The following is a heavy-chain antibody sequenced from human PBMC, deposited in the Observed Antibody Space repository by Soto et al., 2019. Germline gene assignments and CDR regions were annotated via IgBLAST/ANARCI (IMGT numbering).Heavy chain of an antibody. CDR2: ISTSSTTI. V-gene: IGHV3-48*03. CDR3: ARDHLLVGAHVY. Sequence: VQLVESGGGLVQPGGSLRLSCAASGFTFSSYEMNWVRQAPGKGLEWVSYISTSSTTIYYADSVKGRFTISRDNAKNSLYLQMISLRAEDTAVYYCARDHLLVGAHVYWGQGTLVTVSS. CDR1: GFTFSSYE. D-gene: IGHD1-26*01. J-gene: IGHJ4*02.